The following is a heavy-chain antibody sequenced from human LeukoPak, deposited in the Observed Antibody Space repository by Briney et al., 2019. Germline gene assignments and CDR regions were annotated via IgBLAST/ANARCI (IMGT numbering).Heavy chain of an antibody. CDR2: VLYDGSLK. D-gene: IGHD3-10*01. V-gene: IGHV3-30*02. Sequence: PGGSLRLSCAASGFTFSRCDMHWVRQAPGKGLEWVAFVLYDGSLKYYADSVRGRVTISRDNPKNTLYLQMNSLRAEDTAVYYCAKRSMVRGVQFDAFDLWGQGTIVTVSS. CDR3: AKRSMVRGVQFDAFDL. CDR1: GFTFSRCD. J-gene: IGHJ3*01.